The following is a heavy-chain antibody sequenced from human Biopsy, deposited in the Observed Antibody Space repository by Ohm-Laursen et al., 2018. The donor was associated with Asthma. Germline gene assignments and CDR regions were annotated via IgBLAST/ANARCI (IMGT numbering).Heavy chain of an antibody. D-gene: IGHD2-2*01. V-gene: IGHV1-69*13. CDR1: GGTFNTYV. CDR2: INSVYGTT. Sequence: ASVKVSCKSLGGTFNTYVIGWVRQAPGQGLEWMGGINSVYGTTTYPQKFQDRVTITADDSTSTVYMELSSLRSEDTVVYYCARKAGSCISRTCYSLDFWGQGTLVTVSS. CDR3: ARKAGSCISRTCYSLDF. J-gene: IGHJ4*02.